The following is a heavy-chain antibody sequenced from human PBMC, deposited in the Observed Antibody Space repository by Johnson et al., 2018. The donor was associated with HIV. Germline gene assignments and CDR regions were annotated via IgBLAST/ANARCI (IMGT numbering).Heavy chain of an antibody. V-gene: IGHV3-30*02. D-gene: IGHD6-19*01. CDR2: IRYDGSNK. Sequence: VQLVESGGGVVQPGGSLRLSCAASGFTFSSYGMHWVRQAPGKGLEWVAFIRYDGSNKYYADSVKGRFTISIDNSKNTLYLQMNSLRAEDTAVYYCAKGGSAVAVAFDIWGQGTMVTVSS. CDR3: AKGGSAVAVAFDI. J-gene: IGHJ3*02. CDR1: GFTFSSYG.